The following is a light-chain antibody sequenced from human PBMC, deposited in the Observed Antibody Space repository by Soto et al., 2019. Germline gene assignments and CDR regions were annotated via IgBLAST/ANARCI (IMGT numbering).Light chain of an antibody. Sequence: DIQMTQSPSSLSASVGDRVTITCRASQSISSYLNWYQQKPGKAPKLLIYAASSLQSGVPSRFSGSGSGTDFTLTISSLQPEDFATYYCQQSYSTPMYTFGQGTKVGIK. V-gene: IGKV1-39*01. J-gene: IGKJ2*01. CDR2: AAS. CDR1: QSISSY. CDR3: QQSYSTPMYT.